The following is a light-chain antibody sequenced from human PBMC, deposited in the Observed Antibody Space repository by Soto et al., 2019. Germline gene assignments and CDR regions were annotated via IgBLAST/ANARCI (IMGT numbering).Light chain of an antibody. Sequence: EIVLTQSPGTLSLSPGERATLSCRANQSVSNSYLAWYQQKPGQAPRLLIYGASTRATGIPDRFSGSGSGTDFTLAIGRLEPEDFAVYYCQQYGSSPPSFGQGTRLEIK. CDR2: GAS. J-gene: IGKJ5*01. V-gene: IGKV3-20*01. CDR1: QSVSNSY. CDR3: QQYGSSPPS.